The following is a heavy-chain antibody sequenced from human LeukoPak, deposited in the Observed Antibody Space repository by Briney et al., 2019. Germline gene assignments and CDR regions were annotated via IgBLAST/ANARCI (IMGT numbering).Heavy chain of an antibody. CDR3: AKLTVTTNNFDY. J-gene: IGHJ4*02. Sequence: ASVKVSCKASGYTFTGYYMHWVRQAPGQGLEWMGWINPNSGGTNYAQKFQGRVTMTRDTSISTAYMELSRLRSDDTAVYYCAKLTVTTNNFDYWGQGTLVTVSS. CDR1: GYTFTGYY. CDR2: INPNSGGT. D-gene: IGHD4-17*01. V-gene: IGHV1-2*02.